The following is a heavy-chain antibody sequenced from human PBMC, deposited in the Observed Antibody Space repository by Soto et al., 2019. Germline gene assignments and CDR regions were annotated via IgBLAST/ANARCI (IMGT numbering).Heavy chain of an antibody. Sequence: QVQLVQSGAEVKKPGASVKVSCKASGYSFSKYDINWVRQVAGQGLEWLGRMNPNTGNTRYAQKIQGRLTITRNTSIRIAYMELSSLIFDDTVVYYCAREGGVATPTGLNPWGQGTLVIVSS. CDR2: MNPNTGNT. CDR1: GYSFSKYD. CDR3: AREGGVATPTGLNP. V-gene: IGHV1-8*03. J-gene: IGHJ5*02. D-gene: IGHD1-1*01.